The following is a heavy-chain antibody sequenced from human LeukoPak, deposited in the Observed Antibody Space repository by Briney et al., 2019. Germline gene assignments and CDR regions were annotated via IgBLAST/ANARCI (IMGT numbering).Heavy chain of an antibody. CDR1: GGSISSYY. CDR3: ARHKSGYGAENAFDI. V-gene: IGHV4-59*08. D-gene: IGHD5-12*01. CDR2: IHYSGST. Sequence: SETLSLTCTVSGGSISSYYWSWIRQPPGKGLEYSGYIHYSGSTNYNPSLKSRATISVDTSNKQFSLRLSSVTAADTALYYCARHKSGYGAENAFDIWGQGTMVTVSS. J-gene: IGHJ3*02.